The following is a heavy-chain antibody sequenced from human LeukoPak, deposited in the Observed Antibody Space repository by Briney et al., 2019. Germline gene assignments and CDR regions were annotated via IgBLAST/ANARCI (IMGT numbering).Heavy chain of an antibody. Sequence: SETLSLTCAVSGGSISSSNWWSWVRQPPGKGLEWIGEIYHSGSTNYNPSLKSRVTISVDTSKNQFFLRLNSVTAADTAVYYCAREGDYENWLDPWGQGTLVTVSS. CDR2: IYHSGST. D-gene: IGHD4-17*01. CDR3: AREGDYENWLDP. V-gene: IGHV4-4*02. CDR1: GGSISSSNW. J-gene: IGHJ5*02.